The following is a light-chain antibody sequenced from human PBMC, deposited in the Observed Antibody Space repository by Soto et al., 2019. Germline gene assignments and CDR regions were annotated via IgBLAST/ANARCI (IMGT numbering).Light chain of an antibody. Sequence: QSVLTQPAPVSGSPGQSLTISCSGTGLDGRDNKYVSWYQHYPGKAPKLMISDVSNRLLGISDRFAGSKSGDTASLTISGLQAEDAADYYCIAFTGTTYSFGSGSKGTIL. V-gene: IGLV2-14*03. CDR3: IAFTGTTYS. CDR2: DVS. J-gene: IGLJ1*01. CDR1: GLDGRDNKY.